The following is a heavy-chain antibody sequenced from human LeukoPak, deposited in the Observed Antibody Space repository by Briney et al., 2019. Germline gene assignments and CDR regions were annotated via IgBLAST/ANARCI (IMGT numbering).Heavy chain of an antibody. CDR2: MTPNSGNA. Sequence: ASVKVSCKASGYTFTSYDINWVRQATGQGLERMGWMTPNSGNAGYAQKFQGRVTMTWNTSISTDYMELSSLRSEDTAVYYCARVLKYDFWSGLNYWGQGTLVTVSS. CDR3: ARVLKYDFWSGLNY. CDR1: GYTFTSYD. D-gene: IGHD3-3*01. V-gene: IGHV1-8*01. J-gene: IGHJ4*02.